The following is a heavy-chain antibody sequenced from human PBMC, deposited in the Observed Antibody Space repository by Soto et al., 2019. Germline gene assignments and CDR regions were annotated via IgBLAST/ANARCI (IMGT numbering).Heavy chain of an antibody. CDR2: IYYSGST. V-gene: IGHV4-59*08. CDR1: GGSISSYY. Sequence: QVQLQESGPGLVKPSETLSLTCTVSGGSISSYYWSWIRQPPGKGLEWIGYIYYSGSTNYNPSLKRRVARSVDTAKNQLSLKLNSMTAADTAVYYCARHNYGSGSTYFDYWGQGTLVTVSS. D-gene: IGHD3-10*01. CDR3: ARHNYGSGSTYFDY. J-gene: IGHJ4*02.